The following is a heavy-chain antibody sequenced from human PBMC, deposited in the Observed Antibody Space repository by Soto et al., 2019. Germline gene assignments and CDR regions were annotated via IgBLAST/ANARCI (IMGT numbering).Heavy chain of an antibody. CDR2: IIPIFGTA. CDR3: ASDNDFWSGYYPDYYYGMDV. CDR1: GGTFSSYA. D-gene: IGHD3-3*01. J-gene: IGHJ6*02. Sequence: QVQLVQSGAEVKKPGSSVKVSCKASGGTFSSYAISWVRQAPGQGLEWMGGIIPIFGTANYAQKLQGRVTITADESTSTAYMELSSLRSEDTAVYYCASDNDFWSGYYPDYYYGMDVWGQGTTVTVSS. V-gene: IGHV1-69*12.